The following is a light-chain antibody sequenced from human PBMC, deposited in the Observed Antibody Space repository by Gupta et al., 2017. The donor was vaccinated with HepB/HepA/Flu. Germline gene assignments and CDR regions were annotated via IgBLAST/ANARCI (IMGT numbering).Light chain of an antibody. CDR2: GNS. CDR1: SSNIGAGYD. V-gene: IGLV1-40*01. CDR3: QCHASSLSSVV. Sequence: QSLLTQPPSVSGPPRPRVTISCTGSSSNIGAGYDVHWYQQLPGTAPKLLIYGNSNRPSGVPDRFSGSKAGTSASPALTVAKAEDEAEDYYQCHASSLSSVVFGGGTKLTVL. J-gene: IGLJ2*01.